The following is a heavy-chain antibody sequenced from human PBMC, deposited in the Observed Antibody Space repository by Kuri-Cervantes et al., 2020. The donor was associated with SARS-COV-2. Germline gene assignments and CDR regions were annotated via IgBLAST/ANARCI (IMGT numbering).Heavy chain of an antibody. CDR3: ARRSTSITIFGVVNINPFDY. CDR2: IYYSGST. D-gene: IGHD3-3*01. Sequence: SETLSLTCTVSGGSISSSSYYRGWIRQPPGKGLEWIGSIYYSGSTYYNPSLKSRVTISVDTSKNQFSLKLSSVTAADTAVYYCARRSTSITIFGVVNINPFDYWGQGTLVTVSS. V-gene: IGHV4-39*01. CDR1: GGSISSSSYY. J-gene: IGHJ4*02.